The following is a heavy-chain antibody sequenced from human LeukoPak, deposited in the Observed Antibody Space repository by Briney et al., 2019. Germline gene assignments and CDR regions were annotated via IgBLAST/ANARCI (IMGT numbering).Heavy chain of an antibody. D-gene: IGHD4-11*01. CDR3: ARHDFYSNYPHNWFDP. J-gene: IGHJ5*02. CDR1: GYSISSGYY. Sequence: PSETLSLTCAVSGYSISSGYYWGWIRQPPGKGLEWIGSFYHSGNSYYNPSLKSRVSISVDTSKNQFSLNLSSVTAADTALYYCARHDFYSNYPHNWFDPWGQGTLVTVSP. V-gene: IGHV4-38-2*01. CDR2: FYHSGNS.